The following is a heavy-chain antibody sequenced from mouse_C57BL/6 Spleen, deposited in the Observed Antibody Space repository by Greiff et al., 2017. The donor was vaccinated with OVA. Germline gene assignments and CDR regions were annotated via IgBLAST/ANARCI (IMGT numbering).Heavy chain of an antibody. CDR2: IYPYYSKT. Sequence: QVQLQQPGAELVRPGSSVKLSCKTSGYTFTSYGMDWLKQRPGQGLEWIGNIYPYYSKTHYNQKFKDKATLTVDKSSNTAYMQLSSLTSEDSAVYYCAYDYVGYWGQGTTLTVSS. J-gene: IGHJ2*01. D-gene: IGHD2-4*01. CDR1: GYTFTSYG. CDR3: AYDYVGY. V-gene: IGHV1-61*01.